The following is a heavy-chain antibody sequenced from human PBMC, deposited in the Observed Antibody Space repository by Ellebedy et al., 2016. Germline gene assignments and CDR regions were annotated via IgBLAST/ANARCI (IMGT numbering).Heavy chain of an antibody. V-gene: IGHV4-30-2*01. J-gene: IGHJ4*02. CDR2: IYHSGST. Sequence: SETLSLTXAVSGGSISSGGYSWSWIRQPPGKGLEWIGYIYHSGSTYYNPSLKSRVTISVDRSKNQFSLKLSSVTAADTAVYYCARATTVVKGFDYWGQGTLVTVSS. CDR1: GGSISSGGYS. CDR3: ARATTVVKGFDY. D-gene: IGHD4-23*01.